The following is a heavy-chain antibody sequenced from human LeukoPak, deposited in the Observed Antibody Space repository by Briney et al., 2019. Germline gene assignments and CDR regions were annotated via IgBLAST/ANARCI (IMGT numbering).Heavy chain of an antibody. V-gene: IGHV4-61*02. CDR1: GGSISSGSYY. Sequence: PSQTLSLTCTVSGGSISSGSYYWSWIRQPARKGLEWIGRIYTSGSTNYNPSLKSRVTISVDTSKNQFSLKLSSVTAADTAVYYCARSGSIHYYYYYMDVWGKGTTVTISS. D-gene: IGHD3-22*01. CDR3: ARSGSIHYYYYYMDV. J-gene: IGHJ6*03. CDR2: IYTSGST.